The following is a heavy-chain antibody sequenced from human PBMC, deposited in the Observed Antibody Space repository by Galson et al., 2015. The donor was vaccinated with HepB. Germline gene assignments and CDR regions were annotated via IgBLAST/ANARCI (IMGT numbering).Heavy chain of an antibody. Sequence: ETLSLTCPVSGGSVSGYYWSWIRQPPGKGLEWIGYISYSGNSNQNPSLKSRVTISVDMSKSQFSLKLSSVTAADTAVYYCARLSNYYYDSSAYYQGGYFDLWGRGALVTVSS. V-gene: IGHV4-59*08. D-gene: IGHD3-22*01. CDR2: ISYSGNS. J-gene: IGHJ2*01. CDR3: ARLSNYYYDSSAYYQGGYFDL. CDR1: GGSVSGYY.